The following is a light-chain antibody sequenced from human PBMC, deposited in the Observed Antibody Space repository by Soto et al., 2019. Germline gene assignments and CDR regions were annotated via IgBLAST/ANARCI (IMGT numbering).Light chain of an antibody. V-gene: IGKV1-39*01. CDR2: SAS. CDR3: QQSYNTPVT. CDR1: QNIRSY. J-gene: IGKJ1*01. Sequence: DIQMTQSPSSLSASLGDRVTITCRTSQNIRSYLSWYQHKPGKVPKLLIYSASSLQSGVPSRFSGSGSGTEFTLTISNLQPEDFATYYCQQSYNTPVTFGQGTKVDIK.